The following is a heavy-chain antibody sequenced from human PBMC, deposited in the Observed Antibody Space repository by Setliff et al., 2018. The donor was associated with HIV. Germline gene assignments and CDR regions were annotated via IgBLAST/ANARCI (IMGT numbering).Heavy chain of an antibody. J-gene: IGHJ4*02. CDR3: ASARIPTGGTSTSLDY. CDR1: GFIFSDFY. Sequence: GGSLRLSCAASGFIFSDFYMSWIRQAPGKGLEWVSYISSNNGAYTNYADSVKGRFTISRDDSKNTLFLQLNTLRPEDTAVYYCASARIPTGGTSTSLDYWGQGALVTVSS. V-gene: IGHV3-11*06. D-gene: IGHD1-1*01. CDR2: ISSNNGAYT.